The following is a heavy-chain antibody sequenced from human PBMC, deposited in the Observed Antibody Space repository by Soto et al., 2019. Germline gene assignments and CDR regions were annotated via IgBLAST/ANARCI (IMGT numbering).Heavy chain of an antibody. CDR3: AKGGGYPQLSCQQLDP. J-gene: IGHJ5*02. CDR1: GFTFSSYA. V-gene: IGHV3-23*01. Sequence: GGSLRLSCAASGFTFSSYAMSWVRQAPGKGLEWVSAISGSGGSTYYADSVKGRFTISRDNSKNTLYLQMNTLRAGDTAVYYCAKGGGYPQLSCQQLDPWGQGSMVTVSS. CDR2: ISGSGGST. D-gene: IGHD2-2*01.